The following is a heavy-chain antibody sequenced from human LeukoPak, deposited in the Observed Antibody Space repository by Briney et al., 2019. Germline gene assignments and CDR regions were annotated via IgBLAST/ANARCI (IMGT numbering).Heavy chain of an antibody. CDR2: IKQDGNEK. V-gene: IGHV3-7*01. Sequence: GGSLRLSCAASGFTFTNYWMSWVRQAPGTGLEWVANIKQDGNEKHYVDSVKGRFTISRDNAKNSLFLQMNNLRVDDTAVYYCVRDYRGGWNDYWGQGTLVTVSS. J-gene: IGHJ4*02. CDR3: VRDYRGGWNDY. D-gene: IGHD1-26*01. CDR1: GFTFTNYW.